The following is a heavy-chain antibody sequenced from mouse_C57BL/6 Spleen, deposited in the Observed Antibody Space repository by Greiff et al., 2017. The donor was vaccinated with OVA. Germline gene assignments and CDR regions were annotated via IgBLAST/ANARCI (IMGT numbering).Heavy chain of an antibody. CDR1: GFNIKDDY. Sequence: VQLQQSGAELVRPGASVKLSCTASGFNIKDDYMHWVKQRPEQGLEWIGWIDPENGDTEYASKFQGKATITADTSSNTAYLQLSSLTSEDTAVYYCTTGYYGSSSWGQGTTRTVSA. CDR2: IDPENGDT. J-gene: IGHJ2*01. D-gene: IGHD1-1*01. V-gene: IGHV14-4*01. CDR3: TTGYYGSSS.